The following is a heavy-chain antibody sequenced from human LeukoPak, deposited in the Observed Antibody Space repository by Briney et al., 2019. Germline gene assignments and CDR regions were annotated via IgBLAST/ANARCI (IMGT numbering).Heavy chain of an antibody. V-gene: IGHV4-30-2*01. J-gene: IGHJ4*02. D-gene: IGHD3-16*02. Sequence: SETLSLTCAVSGGSISSGGYSWSWIRQPPGKGLEWIGYIYHSGSTYYNPSLKSRVTISVGRSKNQFSLKLSSVTAADTAVYYCARRLITFGGVIVDYWGQGTLVTVSS. CDR1: GGSISSGGYS. CDR2: IYHSGST. CDR3: ARRLITFGGVIVDY.